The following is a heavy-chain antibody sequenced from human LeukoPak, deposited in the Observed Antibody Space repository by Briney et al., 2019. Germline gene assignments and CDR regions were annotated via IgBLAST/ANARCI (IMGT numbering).Heavy chain of an antibody. V-gene: IGHV3-23*01. CDR2: ISGSGTTT. Sequence: HAGGSLRLSCAASGFTFSSYAMSWVRQAPGKGLEWVSTISGSGTTTYYADSVKGRFTISRDNSKNTLYLQMNSLRAVDTAVYYCTKRPVVVITTPYFDYWGQGTLVTVSS. J-gene: IGHJ4*02. D-gene: IGHD3-22*01. CDR3: TKRPVVVITTPYFDY. CDR1: GFTFSSYA.